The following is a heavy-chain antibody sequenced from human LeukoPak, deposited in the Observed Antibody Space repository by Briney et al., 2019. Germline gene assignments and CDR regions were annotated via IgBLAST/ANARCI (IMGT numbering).Heavy chain of an antibody. CDR2: IYTSGST. V-gene: IGHV4-4*07. J-gene: IGHJ4*02. CDR1: GGSINNYY. D-gene: IGHD6-13*01. CDR3: ARGVGQLAYDY. Sequence: SETLSLTCTVSGGSINNYYWSWIRQPAGKGLEWIGRIYTSGSTNFNPSLMSRVTMSVDTSKNQFSLRLSSVTAADTAVYYCARGVGQLAYDYWGQGTLVTVSS.